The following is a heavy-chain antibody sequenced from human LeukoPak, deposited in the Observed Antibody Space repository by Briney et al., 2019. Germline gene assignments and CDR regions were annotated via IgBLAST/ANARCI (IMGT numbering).Heavy chain of an antibody. J-gene: IGHJ4*02. Sequence: GGSLRLSCAASGFTFSSYAMHWVRQAPGKGPEWVAVISYDGSNKYYADSVKGRFTISRDNSKNTLYLQMNSLRAEDTAVYYCARDYGDAVVVISSLDYWGQGTLVTVSS. V-gene: IGHV3-30*04. CDR1: GFTFSSYA. CDR3: ARDYGDAVVVISSLDY. CDR2: ISYDGSNK. D-gene: IGHD3-22*01.